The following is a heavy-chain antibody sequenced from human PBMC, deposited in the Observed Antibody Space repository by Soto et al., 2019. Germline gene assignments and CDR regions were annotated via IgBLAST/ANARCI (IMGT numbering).Heavy chain of an antibody. CDR1: GFTFSSYD. D-gene: IGHD3-10*01. V-gene: IGHV3-23*01. CDR2: ISGSGGYT. J-gene: IGHJ4*02. Sequence: EVQLLESGGGLVQPGGSLRLSCAASGFTFSSYDMTWVRQAPGKGLEWVSAISGSGGYTNYGDSVKGRFTISRDNSKNTLFMQMNSLRAEDTAVYYCAIRALSKSEVRGYFDYWGRGTLVTVSS. CDR3: AIRALSKSEVRGYFDY.